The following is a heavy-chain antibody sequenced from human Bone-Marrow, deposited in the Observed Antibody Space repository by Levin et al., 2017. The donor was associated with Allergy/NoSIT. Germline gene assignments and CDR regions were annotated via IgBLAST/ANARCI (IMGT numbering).Heavy chain of an antibody. D-gene: IGHD3-22*01. Sequence: GGSLRLSCAASGFTFSDYYMSWIRQAPGKGLEWVSYISSSGSTIYYADSVKGRFTISRDNAKNSLYLQMNSLRAEDTAVYYCARDNTMIVEGPYLGYYGMDVWGQGTTVTVSS. CDR3: ARDNTMIVEGPYLGYYGMDV. J-gene: IGHJ6*02. V-gene: IGHV3-11*01. CDR2: ISSSGSTI. CDR1: GFTFSDYY.